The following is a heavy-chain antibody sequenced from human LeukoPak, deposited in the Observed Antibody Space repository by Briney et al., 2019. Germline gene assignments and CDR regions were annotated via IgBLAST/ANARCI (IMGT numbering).Heavy chain of an antibody. CDR1: GGSISSGGYY. J-gene: IGHJ6*03. D-gene: IGHD6-6*01. CDR3: ARVRYSSSSGDDTYYYYYMDV. CDR2: IYHSGST. Sequence: SETLSLTCTVSGGSISSGGYYWSWIRQPPGKGLEWIGNIYHSGSTYYNPSLKSRDTISVDSPKNQFSLKLTSVTAADTAVYYCARVRYSSSSGDDTYYYYYMDVWGKGTTVTVSS. V-gene: IGHV4-30-2*01.